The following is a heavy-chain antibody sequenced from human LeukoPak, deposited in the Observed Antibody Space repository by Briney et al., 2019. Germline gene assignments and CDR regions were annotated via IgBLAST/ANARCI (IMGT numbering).Heavy chain of an antibody. CDR3: ARAVVVMGRYYYYMDV. CDR2: IRYDGSNK. CDR1: GFTFSSYG. J-gene: IGHJ6*03. Sequence: TGGSLRLSCAASGFTFSSYGMHWVRQAPGKGLEWVAFIRYDGSNKYYADSVKGRFTISRDNSKNTLYLQMNSLRAEDTALYYCARAVVVMGRYYYYMDVWGKGTTVTVSS. D-gene: IGHD3-22*01. V-gene: IGHV3-30*02.